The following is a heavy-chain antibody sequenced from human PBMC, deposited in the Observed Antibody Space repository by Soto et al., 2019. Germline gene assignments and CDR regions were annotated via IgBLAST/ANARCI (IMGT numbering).Heavy chain of an antibody. CDR1: GGSISSGGYS. CDR3: ASGLVTTLHY. CDR2: IYHSGST. Sequence: SGTLSLTCAVSGGSISSGGYSWSWIRQPPGKGLEWIGYIYHSGSTYYNPSLKSRVTISVDRSKNQFSLKLSSVTAADTAVYYCASGLVTTLHYWGQGTLVTVS. J-gene: IGHJ4*02. V-gene: IGHV4-30-2*01. D-gene: IGHD4-17*01.